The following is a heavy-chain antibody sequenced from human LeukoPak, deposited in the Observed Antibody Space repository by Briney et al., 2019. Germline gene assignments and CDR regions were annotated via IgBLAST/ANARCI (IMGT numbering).Heavy chain of an antibody. CDR3: AKPQPIYSSGWYNYFDY. Sequence: PGGSLRLSCAASGFTFSSYAMSWVRQAPGKGLEWVSAISGSGGSTYYADSVKGRFTISRDNSKNTLYLQMNSLRAEDTAVYSCAKPQPIYSSGWYNYFDYWGQGTLVTLSS. V-gene: IGHV3-23*01. CDR1: GFTFSSYA. CDR2: ISGSGGST. D-gene: IGHD6-19*01. J-gene: IGHJ4*02.